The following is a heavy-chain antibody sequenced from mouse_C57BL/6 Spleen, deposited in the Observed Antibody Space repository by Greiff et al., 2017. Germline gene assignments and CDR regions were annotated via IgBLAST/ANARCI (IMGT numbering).Heavy chain of an antibody. J-gene: IGHJ2*01. CDR2: IYPGSGST. CDR1: GYTFTSYW. Sequence: QVQLQQPGAELVKPGASVKMSCKASGYTFTSYWITWVKQRPGQGLEWIGDIYPGSGSTNYNEKFKSKATLTVDTSSSTAYMQLSSLTSEDSAVYYGARELRSSLSFDYWGQGTTLTVSS. V-gene: IGHV1-55*01. CDR3: ARELRSSLSFDY. D-gene: IGHD2-4*01.